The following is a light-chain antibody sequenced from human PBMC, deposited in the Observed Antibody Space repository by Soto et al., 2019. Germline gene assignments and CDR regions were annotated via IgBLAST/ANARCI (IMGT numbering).Light chain of an antibody. CDR3: QQRSSWPLT. J-gene: IGKJ4*01. V-gene: IGKV3-11*01. CDR1: QSISRY. Sequence: EIVFTQSPATLSFSPGERATLSCRASQSISRYLAWYQQKRGQAPRLLIYDASNRATGIPARFSGSGSGTDFTLTISSLETEDFAVYYCQQRSSWPLTFGGGTKV. CDR2: DAS.